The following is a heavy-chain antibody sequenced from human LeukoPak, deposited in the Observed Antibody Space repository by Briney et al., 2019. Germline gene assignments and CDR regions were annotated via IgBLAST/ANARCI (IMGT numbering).Heavy chain of an antibody. V-gene: IGHV4-30-4*01. CDR2: IYYSGST. CDR1: GGSISSGDYS. J-gene: IGHJ4*02. D-gene: IGHD3-22*01. Sequence: SETLSLTCTVSGGSISSGDYSWSWIRQPPGKGLEWIGYIYYSGSTYYNPSFKSRVTISVDTSKNQFSLQLSSVTAADTAVYFCGRVNPYYYDSSGYVKGYFDYWGQGTLVTVSS. CDR3: GRVNPYYYDSSGYVKGYFDY.